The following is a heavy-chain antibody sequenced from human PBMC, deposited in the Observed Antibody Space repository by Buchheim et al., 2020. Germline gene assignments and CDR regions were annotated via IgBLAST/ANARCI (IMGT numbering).Heavy chain of an antibody. D-gene: IGHD3-16*01. Sequence: EVQLVESGGGLVQPGGSLRLSCVASGFTFSNYWMHWVRQAPGKGLVWVSRIRSDGTYTSYADSVKGRFIISSDNAKNTLYLHMNSLRAEDTAVYYCARDDYQTYWGQGTL. V-gene: IGHV3-74*01. CDR1: GFTFSNYW. CDR2: IRSDGTYT. CDR3: ARDDYQTY. J-gene: IGHJ4*02.